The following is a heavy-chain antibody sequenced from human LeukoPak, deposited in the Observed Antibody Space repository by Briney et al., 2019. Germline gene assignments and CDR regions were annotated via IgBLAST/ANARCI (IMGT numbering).Heavy chain of an antibody. V-gene: IGHV3-66*02. CDR3: ASATYCSGDCYAFLDY. Sequence: PGGSLRLSCVVSGFTVSSKYMSWVRQAPGKGLEWVSSVYGGGSTFYADSVKGRFTISRDTSKNTIYLQMSSLIPEDTAVYFCASATYCSGDCYAFLDYWGQGILVTVSS. J-gene: IGHJ4*02. CDR2: VYGGGST. D-gene: IGHD2-21*02. CDR1: GFTVSSKY.